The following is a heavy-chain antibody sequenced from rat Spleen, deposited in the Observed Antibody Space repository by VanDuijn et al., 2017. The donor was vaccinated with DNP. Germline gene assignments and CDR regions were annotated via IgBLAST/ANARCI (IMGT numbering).Heavy chain of an antibody. CDR1: GFTFSNYD. J-gene: IGHJ4*01. D-gene: IGHD5-1*01. CDR2: ISTSGEYT. V-gene: IGHV5S11*01. Sequence: EVQLVESGGGLVQPGRSLKLSCAASGFTFSNYDMAWVRQAPTKGLEWVASISTSGEYTHYRDSVKGRFTISRDDAESILYLQMNSLRSEETATYYCARVQLGYYALDAWGQGTSVTVSS. CDR3: ARVQLGYYALDA.